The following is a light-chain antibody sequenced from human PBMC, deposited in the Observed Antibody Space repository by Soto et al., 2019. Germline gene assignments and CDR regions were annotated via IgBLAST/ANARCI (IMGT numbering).Light chain of an antibody. Sequence: MSQSPATLSVSPGERVTLSCRASQNIHNHMSWFLHKPGQAPRLLIYYTSNRATGIPARFSGSGSGTDFTLTINSLAPEDFAIYYCHQRQSWPRTFGQGTKVDI. CDR2: YTS. CDR1: QNIHNH. V-gene: IGKV3-11*01. CDR3: HQRQSWPRT. J-gene: IGKJ1*01.